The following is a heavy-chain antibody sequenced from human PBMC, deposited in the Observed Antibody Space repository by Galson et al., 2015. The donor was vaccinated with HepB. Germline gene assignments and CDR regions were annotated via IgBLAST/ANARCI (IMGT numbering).Heavy chain of an antibody. J-gene: IGHJ6*02. V-gene: IGHV4-39*01. CDR3: ARVHYYYGFDV. Sequence: SETLSLTCTVSGDSISSSSHYWGWIRQPPGKGLEWIGNIFHSGSTYYNPSLKSRVTISVDTPKNQFSLKLSSVTAAETAVYYCARVHYYYGFDVWGQGTTVTVSS. CDR1: GDSISSSSHY. CDR2: IFHSGST.